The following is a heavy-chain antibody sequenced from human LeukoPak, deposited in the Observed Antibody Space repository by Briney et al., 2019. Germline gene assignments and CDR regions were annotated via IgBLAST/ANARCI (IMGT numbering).Heavy chain of an antibody. CDR2: ISYDGSNK. D-gene: IGHD2-2*01. CDR1: GFTFSSYA. Sequence: PGGSLRLSCAASGFTFSSYAMHWVRQAPGKGLEWVAVISYDGSNKYYADSVKGRFTISRDNSKNTLYLQMNSLRAEDTAVYYCARTAKEYQLLWGGYFDYWGQGTLVTVS. CDR3: ARTAKEYQLLWGGYFDY. V-gene: IGHV3-30-3*01. J-gene: IGHJ4*02.